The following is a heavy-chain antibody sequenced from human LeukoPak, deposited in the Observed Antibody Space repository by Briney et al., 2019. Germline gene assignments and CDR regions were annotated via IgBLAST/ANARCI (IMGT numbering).Heavy chain of an antibody. CDR3: ARDTHDFWSGYFDY. CDR2: INHSGST. D-gene: IGHD3-3*01. V-gene: IGHV4-34*01. CDR1: GGSFSGYY. J-gene: IGHJ4*02. Sequence: SETLSLTCAVYGGSFSGYYWSWIRQPPGKGLEWIGEINHSGSTNYNPSLKSRVTISVDTSKNQFSLKLSSVTAADTAVYYCARDTHDFWSGYFDYWGQGTLVTVSS.